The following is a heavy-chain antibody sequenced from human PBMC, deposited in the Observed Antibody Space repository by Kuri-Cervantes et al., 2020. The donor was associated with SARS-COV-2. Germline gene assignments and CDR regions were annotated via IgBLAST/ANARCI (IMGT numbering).Heavy chain of an antibody. D-gene: IGHD1-26*01. CDR1: GGSFSGYY. CDR3: AGHGRLPRQAGGSHYFDF. J-gene: IGHJ4*02. Sequence: GSLRLSCAVYGGSFSGYYWSWIGQPPGKGLEWFGYIHHSESTNYNPSLKSRVTISVDTPKNQFSLKLSSVTAADTAMYYCAGHGRLPRQAGGSHYFDFWGQGPLVTVSS. CDR2: IHHSEST. V-gene: IGHV4-59*08.